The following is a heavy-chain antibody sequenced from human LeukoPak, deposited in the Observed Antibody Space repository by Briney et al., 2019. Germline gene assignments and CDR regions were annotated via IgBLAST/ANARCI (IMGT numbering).Heavy chain of an antibody. Sequence: SGTLSLTCTVSGGSISSSSYYWGWIRQPPGKGLEWVGSSYYSGSTYYNPSLNSRLTISVDTSKNQFSLKLSSVTAADTAVYYCARHSSGWYDDYWGQGTLVTVSS. D-gene: IGHD6-19*01. V-gene: IGHV4-39*01. CDR3: ARHSSGWYDDY. CDR1: GGSISSSSYY. J-gene: IGHJ4*02. CDR2: SYYSGST.